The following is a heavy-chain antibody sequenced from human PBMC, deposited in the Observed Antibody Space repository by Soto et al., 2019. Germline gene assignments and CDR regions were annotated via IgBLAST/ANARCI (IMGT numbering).Heavy chain of an antibody. CDR1: GFTVSGDY. J-gene: IGHJ4*02. D-gene: IGHD6-19*01. Sequence: GALRLSCAASGFTVSGDYVSWVRQAPGKGLECVSVIHFGGNTYYADSVKGRFTVSRDNSKNTLYLQMNSLRVEDTAIYFCTKVSPQWLVHDYWGQGTLVTVSS. V-gene: IGHV3-53*01. CDR2: IHFGGNT. CDR3: TKVSPQWLVHDY.